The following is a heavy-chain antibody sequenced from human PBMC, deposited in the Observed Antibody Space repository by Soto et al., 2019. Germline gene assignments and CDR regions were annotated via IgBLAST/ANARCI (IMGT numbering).Heavy chain of an antibody. CDR1: GGSISSSSYY. CDR3: ARHGPLGWYSFDY. J-gene: IGHJ4*02. V-gene: IGHV4-39*01. CDR2: IYYSGST. D-gene: IGHD2-15*01. Sequence: QLQLQESGPGLVKPSETLSLTCTVSGGSISSSSYYWGWIRQPPGKGLAWIGSIYYSGSTYYNPSLKSRVTISVDTSKNQFSLKLISVTAADTAVYYCARHGPLGWYSFDYWGQGTLVPVSS.